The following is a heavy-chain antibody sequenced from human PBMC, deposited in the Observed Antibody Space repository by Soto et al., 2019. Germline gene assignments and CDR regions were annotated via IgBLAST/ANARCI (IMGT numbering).Heavy chain of an antibody. CDR2: ISSNGGST. CDR3: ARGRVQLWLLDY. CDR1: GFTFSSYA. V-gene: IGHV3-64*01. J-gene: IGHJ4*02. Sequence: EVQLVESGGGLVQPGGSLRLSCAASGFTFSSYAMHWVRQAPGKGLEYVSAISSNGGSTYYANSVKGRFTISRDNSKNTRYLQMGSLRAEDMAVYYCARGRVQLWLLDYWGQGTLVTVSS. D-gene: IGHD5-18*01.